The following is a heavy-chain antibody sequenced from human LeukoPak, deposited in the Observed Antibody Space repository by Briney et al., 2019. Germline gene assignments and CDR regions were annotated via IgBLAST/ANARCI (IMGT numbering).Heavy chain of an antibody. D-gene: IGHD3-3*01. Sequence: SETLSLTCTVSGGSISSYYWSWIRQPAGKGLEWIGRIYTSGSTNYNPSLKSRVTMSVDTSKNQFSLKLSSVTAADTAVYYCARERFLEWLLTTSYFDYWGQGTLVTVPT. J-gene: IGHJ4*02. V-gene: IGHV4-4*07. CDR1: GGSISSYY. CDR3: ARERFLEWLLTTSYFDY. CDR2: IYTSGST.